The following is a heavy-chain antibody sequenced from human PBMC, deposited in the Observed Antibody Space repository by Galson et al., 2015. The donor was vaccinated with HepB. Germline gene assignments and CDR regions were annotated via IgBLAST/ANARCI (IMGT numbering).Heavy chain of an antibody. CDR2: ISYDGGRQ. CDR1: AFSFSNYA. Sequence: SLRLSCAASAFSFSNYAMYWFRQSPGKGLEWVAFISYDGGRQYYADSVKGRFTISRDNSENTLFLEMNSPRSDDTAVYHCARGGGSFQPPGSYRKGLFRPRGPGTPVTVSS. V-gene: IGHV3-30-3*01. J-gene: IGHJ5*02. D-gene: IGHD3-16*02. CDR3: ARGGGSFQPPGSYRKGLFRP.